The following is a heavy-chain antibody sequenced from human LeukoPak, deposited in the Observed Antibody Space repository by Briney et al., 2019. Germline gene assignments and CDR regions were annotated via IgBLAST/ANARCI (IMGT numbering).Heavy chain of an antibody. J-gene: IGHJ4*02. CDR1: GFTFSSYV. CDR3: ARRGAAGTYYFDY. D-gene: IGHD6-13*01. CDR2: ISGSGGGT. Sequence: GGSLRLSCAASGFTFSSYVMSWVRQAPRKGLEWVSAISGSGGGTYYADSVKGRFTISRDNSKNTLYLQTNSLRAEDTAVYYCARRGAAGTYYFDYWGQGTLVTVSS. V-gene: IGHV3-23*01.